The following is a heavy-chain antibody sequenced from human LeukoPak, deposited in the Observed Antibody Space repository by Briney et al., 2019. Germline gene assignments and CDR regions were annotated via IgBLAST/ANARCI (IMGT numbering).Heavy chain of an antibody. J-gene: IGHJ5*02. Sequence: GGSLRLSCAASGFTFSSYAMSWVRQAPGKGLEWVSAISGSGGSTYYADSVKGRFTISRDNSKNTLYLQMNSLRAEDTAVYYCAKVSKLLWFGEAYNWFDPWAREPWSPSPQ. V-gene: IGHV3-23*01. CDR3: AKVSKLLWFGEAYNWFDP. CDR1: GFTFSSYA. CDR2: ISGSGGST. D-gene: IGHD3-10*01.